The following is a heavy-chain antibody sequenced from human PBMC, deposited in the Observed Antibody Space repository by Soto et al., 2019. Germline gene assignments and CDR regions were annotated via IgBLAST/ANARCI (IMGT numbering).Heavy chain of an antibody. CDR3: ARDLRIGARGYNYYYMDV. D-gene: IGHD6-6*01. CDR1: GFTFSSYS. J-gene: IGHJ6*03. V-gene: IGHV3-48*01. Sequence: GGSLRLSCAASGFTFSSYSMNWVRQAPGKGLEWVSYISSSTSSIYYADSVKGRFTISRDNARDSLYLQMNSLRAEDTAVYYCARDLRIGARGYNYYYMDVWGKGTTVTVSS. CDR2: ISSSTSSI.